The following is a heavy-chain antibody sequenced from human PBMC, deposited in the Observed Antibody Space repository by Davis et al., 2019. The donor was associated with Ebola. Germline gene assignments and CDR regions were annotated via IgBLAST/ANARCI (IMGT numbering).Heavy chain of an antibody. J-gene: IGHJ5*02. D-gene: IGHD2-21*02. Sequence: SETLSLTCTIYGGSFSGYYWSWIRQPPGKGLEWLGEVSHSGYSNYNPSLKSRVTMSVDMSKNPFSLTLTSVSAADTAVYYCARTTLTSISDAGLGYNFFAPWGQGTLVTVSS. V-gene: IGHV4-34*01. CDR3: ARTTLTSISDAGLGYNFFAP. CDR2: VSHSGYS. CDR1: GGSFSGYY.